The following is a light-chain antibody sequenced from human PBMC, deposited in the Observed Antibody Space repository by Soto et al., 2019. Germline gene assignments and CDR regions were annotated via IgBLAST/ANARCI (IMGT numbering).Light chain of an antibody. CDR1: SSDVGSYNL. CDR2: EVS. J-gene: IGLJ1*01. V-gene: IGLV2-23*02. Sequence: QSVLTQPDSVSGSPGQSITISCTGTSSDVGSYNLVSWYQQHPGKAPKLMIYEVSTRPSGVSNRFSGSKSGNTASLTISGLQAEDEADYYCCSYAGSSTFYVFGTGTKVTVL. CDR3: CSYAGSSTFYV.